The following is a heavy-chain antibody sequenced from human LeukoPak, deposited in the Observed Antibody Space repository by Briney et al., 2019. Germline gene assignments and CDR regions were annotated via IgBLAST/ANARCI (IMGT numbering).Heavy chain of an antibody. CDR2: IYCSGST. CDR3: ASSYYDFWSGQYDY. V-gene: IGHV4-59*12. CDR1: GGSISSYY. Sequence: PSETLSLTCTVSGGSISSYYWSWIRQPPGKGLEWIGYIYCSGSTYYNPSLKSRVTISVDRSKNQFSLKLSSVTAADTAVYYCASSYYDFWSGQYDYWGQGTLVTVSS. J-gene: IGHJ4*02. D-gene: IGHD3-3*01.